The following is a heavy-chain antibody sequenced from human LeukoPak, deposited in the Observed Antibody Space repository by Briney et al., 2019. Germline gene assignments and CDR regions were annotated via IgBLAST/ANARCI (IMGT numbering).Heavy chain of an antibody. CDR1: GGSISSGGYY. CDR3: ARERGITIFGVVIEYFDY. J-gene: IGHJ4*02. CDR2: FYYSGST. V-gene: IGHV4-31*03. D-gene: IGHD3-3*01. Sequence: SETLSLTCTVSGGSISSGGYYWSWIRHPPGRGLGWVGYFYYSGSTYYNPSLKSRVTISVDTSKNQFSLKLSSVTAADTAVYYCARERGITIFGVVIEYFDYWGQGTLVTVSS.